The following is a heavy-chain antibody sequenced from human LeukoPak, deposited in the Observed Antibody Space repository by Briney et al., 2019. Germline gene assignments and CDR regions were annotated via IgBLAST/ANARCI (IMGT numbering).Heavy chain of an antibody. J-gene: IGHJ5*02. Sequence: ASVKVSCKASGYNFISYDINWVRQAPGQGLEWMGWISAYNGNTNYALKIKGRVTMTTDTSTNTVYMELRSLRPDDTAVYYCAREKSRYKYGYNHWGQGTLVTVSS. CDR1: GYNFISYD. V-gene: IGHV1-18*01. CDR2: ISAYNGNT. D-gene: IGHD5-18*01. CDR3: AREKSRYKYGYNH.